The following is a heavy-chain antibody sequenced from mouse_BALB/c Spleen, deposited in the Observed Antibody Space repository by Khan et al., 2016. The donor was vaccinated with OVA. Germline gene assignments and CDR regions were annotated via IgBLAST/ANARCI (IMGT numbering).Heavy chain of an antibody. CDR1: GFNIKDTY. Sequence: LVESGAELVKPGASVKLSCTASGFNIKDTYMHWVKQRPEQGLEWIGRIDPANGNTKDDPKFQGKDTITAETSSNTAYLQLSSLTSEDTAVYYCARRNAWGQGTTLTVAS. V-gene: IGHV14-3*02. CDR2: IDPANGNT. J-gene: IGHJ2*01. CDR3: ARRNA.